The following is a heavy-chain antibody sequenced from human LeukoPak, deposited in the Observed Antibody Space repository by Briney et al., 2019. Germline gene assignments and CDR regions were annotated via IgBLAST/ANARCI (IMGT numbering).Heavy chain of an antibody. CDR3: ARTWAEFQLVCDF. Sequence: ASVKVSFKGSGAAFTSQLNSLVGQVPGQGPEWMGWISGQNGNTDYAQKFKDRVTLTTDTSTSTAYMELRTRAADETAVYYWARTWAEFQLVCDFWGQGTLVTVSP. CDR1: GAAFTSQL. J-gene: IGHJ4*02. V-gene: IGHV1-18*01. CDR2: ISGQNGNT. D-gene: IGHD6-13*01.